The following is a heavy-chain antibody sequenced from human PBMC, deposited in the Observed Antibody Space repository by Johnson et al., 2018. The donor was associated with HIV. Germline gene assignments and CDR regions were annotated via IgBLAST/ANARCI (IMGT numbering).Heavy chain of an antibody. CDR1: GFTFRSYG. CDR2: ISYDGSNK. J-gene: IGHJ3*02. D-gene: IGHD7-27*01. CDR3: AKAESDLNWGYAFDI. V-gene: IGHV3-30*18. Sequence: VQLLESGGGVVQPGRSLRLSCAASGFTFRSYGMHWVRQAPGKGLEWVAVISYDGSNKYYADSVKGRFTISRDNSKNTLYLKMNSLRAEDTAVYYCAKAESDLNWGYAFDIWGQGTMVTVSS.